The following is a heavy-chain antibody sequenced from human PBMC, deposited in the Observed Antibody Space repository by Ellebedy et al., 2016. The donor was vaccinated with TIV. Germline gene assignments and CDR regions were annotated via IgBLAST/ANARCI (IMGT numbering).Heavy chain of an antibody. D-gene: IGHD1-26*01. CDR3: ARDSQTSGSYVY. CDR1: GYTFTSYY. Sequence: ASVKVSXXASGYTFTSYYMHWVRQAPGQGLEWMGIINPSGGSTSYAQKFQGRVTMTRDTSTSTAYMELSSLRSEDTAVYYCARDSQTSGSYVYWGQGTLVTVSS. CDR2: INPSGGST. J-gene: IGHJ4*02. V-gene: IGHV1-46*01.